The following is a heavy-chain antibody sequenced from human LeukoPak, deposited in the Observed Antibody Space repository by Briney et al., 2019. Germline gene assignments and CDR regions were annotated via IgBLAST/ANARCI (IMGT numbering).Heavy chain of an antibody. J-gene: IGHJ3*02. D-gene: IGHD1-26*01. CDR1: GFTFSSYA. V-gene: IGHV3-23*01. CDR3: ARAIMGSTLQAFDI. Sequence: PGGSLRLSCAASGFTFSSYAMSWVRQAPGKGLEWVSSLSSSGSSTYYADAVKGRFTISRDNSKNTLYLQMNSLRAEVTAAYYCARAIMGSTLQAFDIWGQGTVAIVSS. CDR2: LSSSGSST.